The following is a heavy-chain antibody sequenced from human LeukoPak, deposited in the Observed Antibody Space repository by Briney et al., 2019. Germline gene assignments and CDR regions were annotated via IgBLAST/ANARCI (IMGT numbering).Heavy chain of an antibody. V-gene: IGHV1-2*02. Sequence: ASVKVSCKTSGYTFTAYYMHRVRQAPGQGLEWMGWINPNSGATDYAQKFQGRVTMTRDTSISTTYMELSSLRFDDTAVYYCARNSWYEYWGQGTLVTVSS. CDR3: ARNSWYEY. CDR2: INPNSGAT. CDR1: GYTFTAYY. D-gene: IGHD6-13*01. J-gene: IGHJ4*02.